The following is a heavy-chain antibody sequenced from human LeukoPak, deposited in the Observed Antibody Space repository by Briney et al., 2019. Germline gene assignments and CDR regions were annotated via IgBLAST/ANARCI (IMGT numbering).Heavy chain of an antibody. D-gene: IGHD6-19*01. CDR2: INLSGGST. J-gene: IGHJ4*02. CDR3: ARGSSGWYSVAY. Sequence: GASVKVSRKASGYTFTSYYMHWVRQAPGQGLEWMGIINLSGGSTSYAQKFQGRVTMTRDTSTSTVYMELSSLRSEDTAVYYCARGSSGWYSVAYWGQGTLVTVSS. CDR1: GYTFTSYY. V-gene: IGHV1-46*01.